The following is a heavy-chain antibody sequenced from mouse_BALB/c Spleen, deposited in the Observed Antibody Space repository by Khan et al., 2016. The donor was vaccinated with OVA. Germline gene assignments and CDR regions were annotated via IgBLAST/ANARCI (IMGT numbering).Heavy chain of an antibody. J-gene: IGHJ3*01. CDR3: NSSSYYAGSY. D-gene: IGHD1-1*01. Sequence: IQLVQSGAELVKPGASVKLSCTTSGFNIKDNYIHWVKQSPEQGLEWIGMIDPANGYTKFDPKFQGKATITTDTSSNTAYLKLSSLTSEDTAVYYCNSSSYYAGSYWGQGTLVTVSS. V-gene: IGHV14-3*02. CDR1: GFNIKDNY. CDR2: IDPANGYT.